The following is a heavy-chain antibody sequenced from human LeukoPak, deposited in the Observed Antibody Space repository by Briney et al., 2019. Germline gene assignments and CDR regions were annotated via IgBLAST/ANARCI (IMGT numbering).Heavy chain of an antibody. D-gene: IGHD2-2*02. Sequence: PGGSLRLSCAASGFTFRDYYMSWIRQAPGKGLEWVSYISTTSSYTDYADSVRGRSTISRDNANNLLYLQMNSLRPEDTAVYYCARDWYCSSSICYTDRNWFDPWGQGTLVTVSS. J-gene: IGHJ5*02. CDR2: ISTTSSYT. CDR1: GFTFRDYY. CDR3: ARDWYCSSSICYTDRNWFDP. V-gene: IGHV3-11*05.